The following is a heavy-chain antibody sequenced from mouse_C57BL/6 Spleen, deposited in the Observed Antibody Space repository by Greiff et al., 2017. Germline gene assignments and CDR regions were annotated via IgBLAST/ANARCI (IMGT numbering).Heavy chain of an antibody. Sequence: QVQLKQPGAELVKPGASVKLSCKASGYTFTSYWMQWVKQRPGQGLEWIGEIDPSDSYTNYNQKFKGKATLTVDTSSGTAYMPLSSLTSEDSAVSYCARSTTVVASEYWGQGTTLTVSS. CDR3: ARSTTVVASEY. CDR2: IDPSDSYT. V-gene: IGHV1-50*01. CDR1: GYTFTSYW. D-gene: IGHD1-1*01. J-gene: IGHJ2*01.